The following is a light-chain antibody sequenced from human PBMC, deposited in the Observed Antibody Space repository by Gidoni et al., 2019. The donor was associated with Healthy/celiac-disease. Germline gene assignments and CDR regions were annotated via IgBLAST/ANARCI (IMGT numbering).Light chain of an antibody. CDR1: SANIGSNT. CDR3: AAWDDSLNGYV. CDR2: SNN. V-gene: IGLV1-44*01. Sequence: QSVLTPPPSASGTPGPGVTLSCSGSSANIGSNTVNWYQQLPGTAPKLLIYSNNQRPSGVPDRFSGSKSGTSASLAISGLQSEDEADYYCAAWDDSLNGYVFGTGTKVTVL. J-gene: IGLJ1*01.